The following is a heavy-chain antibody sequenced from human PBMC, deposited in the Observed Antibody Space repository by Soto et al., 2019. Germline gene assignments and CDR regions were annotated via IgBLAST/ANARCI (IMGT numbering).Heavy chain of an antibody. D-gene: IGHD3-10*01. J-gene: IGHJ4*02. V-gene: IGHV3-49*03. CDR3: TRDPGPYGSPLYYFDY. CDR1: GITFGDYA. Sequence: GGSLRLSCTASGITFGDYAMSWFRQAPGKGLEWVGFIRSKVNGVTTEYAASVKGRFTISRDDSKSIAYLQMNSLKTEDTAVYYCTRDPGPYGSPLYYFDYWGQGTPVTAPQ. CDR2: IRSKVNGVTT.